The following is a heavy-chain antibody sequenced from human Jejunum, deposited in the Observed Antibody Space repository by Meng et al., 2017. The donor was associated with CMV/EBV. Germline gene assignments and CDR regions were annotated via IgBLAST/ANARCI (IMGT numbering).Heavy chain of an antibody. CDR2: INNGGTTR. CDR3: ASPHSGSFYAGDYDY. V-gene: IGHV3-48*03. Sequence: GFRFSGYEMSWVRQAPGKGLEWVSYINNGGTTRFYADSVKGRFVISRDNAKNSLYLQMDSLRVEDTAIYYCASPHSGSFYAGDYDYWGQGTLVTVSS. D-gene: IGHD1-26*01. J-gene: IGHJ4*03. CDR1: GFRFSGYE.